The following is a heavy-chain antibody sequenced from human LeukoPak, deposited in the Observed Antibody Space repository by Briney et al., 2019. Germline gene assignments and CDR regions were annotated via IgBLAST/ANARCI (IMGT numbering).Heavy chain of an antibody. Sequence: PSETLSLTCTVSGGSISSYYWSWIRQPPGKGVVWIGEINHSGSTNYNPSLKSRVTISVDTSKNQFSLKLSSVTAADTAVYYCARAPGYSSGWYGARGTSRYFDYWGQGTLVTVSS. V-gene: IGHV4-34*01. CDR1: GGSISSYY. J-gene: IGHJ4*02. CDR2: INHSGST. D-gene: IGHD6-19*01. CDR3: ARAPGYSSGWYGARGTSRYFDY.